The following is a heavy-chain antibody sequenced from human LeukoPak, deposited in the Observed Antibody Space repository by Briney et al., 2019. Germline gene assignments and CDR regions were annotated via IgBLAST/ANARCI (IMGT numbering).Heavy chain of an antibody. CDR2: ISSSSTYM. J-gene: IGHJ4*02. V-gene: IGHV3-21*01. CDR1: GFTFSNYN. D-gene: IGHD5-12*01. Sequence: GGSLRLSCAASGFTFSNYNMNWVRQAPGKGLEWVSSISSSSTYMYCADSVKGRFTISRGNAKNSLYLQMNSLRAEDTAVYYCAEVARSGYWGQGTLVTVSS. CDR3: AEVARSGY.